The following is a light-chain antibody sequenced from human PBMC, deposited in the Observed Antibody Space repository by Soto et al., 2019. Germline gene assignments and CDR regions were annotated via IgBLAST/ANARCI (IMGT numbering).Light chain of an antibody. V-gene: IGKV1-6*01. Sequence: IQMTQSPLSLSSSVGDRVTIACRASQGIGKDLGCYQQKPGEPPELLISVASSLESGVPSRFSGSGFGSSFNLAISNLQPEDLATYYCLQDYNYPRTVGQGTKVEL. CDR1: QGIGKD. J-gene: IGKJ1*01. CDR3: LQDYNYPRT. CDR2: VAS.